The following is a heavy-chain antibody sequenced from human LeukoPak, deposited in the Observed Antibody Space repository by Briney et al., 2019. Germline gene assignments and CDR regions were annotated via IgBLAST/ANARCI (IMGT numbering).Heavy chain of an antibody. Sequence: PGGSLRLSCAASGFTFSSYGMNWVRQAPGKGLEWVSFISSSSSYIYYADSVKGRFTISRDNAKNSLYMQVNSLRAEDTAVYYCARDPYYGDYVVWGQGTLVTVSS. J-gene: IGHJ4*02. D-gene: IGHD4-17*01. CDR1: GFTFSSYG. V-gene: IGHV3-21*01. CDR2: ISSSSSYI. CDR3: ARDPYYGDYVV.